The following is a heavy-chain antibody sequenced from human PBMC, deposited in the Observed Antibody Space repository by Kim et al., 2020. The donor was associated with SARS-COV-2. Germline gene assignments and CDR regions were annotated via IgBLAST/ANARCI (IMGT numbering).Heavy chain of an antibody. CDR3: ARARFGELGWYFDY. D-gene: IGHD3-10*01. V-gene: IGHV4-4*02. CDR1: GGSISSSNW. CDR2: IYHSGST. J-gene: IGHJ4*02. Sequence: SETLSLTCAVSGGSISSSNWWSWVRQPPGKGLEWIGEIYHSGSTNYNPSLKSRVTISVDKSKNQFSLKLSSVTAADTAVYYCARARFGELGWYFDYWGQGTLVTVSS.